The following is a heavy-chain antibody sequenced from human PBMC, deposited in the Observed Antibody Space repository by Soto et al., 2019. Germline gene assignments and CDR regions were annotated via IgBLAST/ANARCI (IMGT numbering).Heavy chain of an antibody. Sequence: EVQLVESGGGLVQPGGSLRLSCAASGFTFSDYNMIWVRQAPGKGLQWVSYIDIFSATIYYADSVRGRVTISRDNAKNSLYVQMDCLRDEDTAVYYCARDGVAEIDYWGQGTLVTVSS. CDR1: GFTFSDYN. D-gene: IGHD2-15*01. CDR3: ARDGVAEIDY. J-gene: IGHJ4*02. V-gene: IGHV3-48*02. CDR2: IDIFSATI.